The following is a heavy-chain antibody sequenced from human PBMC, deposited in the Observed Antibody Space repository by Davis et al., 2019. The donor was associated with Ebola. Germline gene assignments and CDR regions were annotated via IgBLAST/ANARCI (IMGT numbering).Heavy chain of an antibody. CDR2: INHSGST. D-gene: IGHD3-10*01. CDR3: ARVRYYGSGSPIDY. CDR1: GGSFSGYY. J-gene: IGHJ4*02. Sequence: MPSDTLSLTFAVYGGSFSGYYWSWIRQPPGKGLEWIGEINHSGSTNYNPSLKSRVTISVDTSKNQFSLKLSSVTAADTAVYYCARVRYYGSGSPIDYWGQGTLVTVSS. V-gene: IGHV4-34*01.